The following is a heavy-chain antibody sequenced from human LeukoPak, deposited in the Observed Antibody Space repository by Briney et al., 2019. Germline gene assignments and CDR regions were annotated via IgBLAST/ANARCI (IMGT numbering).Heavy chain of an antibody. V-gene: IGHV4-34*01. D-gene: IGHD2-15*01. Sequence: SETLSLTCAVYGGSFSGYYWSWIRQPPGKGLEWIGEINHSGSTNYNPSLKSRVTISVATSKNQFSPKLSSVTAADTAVYYCARVARCSGGSCYYDAFDIWGQGTMVTVSS. CDR3: ARVARCSGGSCYYDAFDI. CDR1: GGSFSGYY. J-gene: IGHJ3*02. CDR2: INHSGST.